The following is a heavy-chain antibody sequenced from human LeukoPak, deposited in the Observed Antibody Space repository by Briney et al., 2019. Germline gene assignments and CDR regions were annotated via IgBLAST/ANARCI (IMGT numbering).Heavy chain of an antibody. J-gene: IGHJ6*03. Sequence: PGGSLRLSCAASGFTFSYYCMSWVRQAPGKGLEWVANIKQDGSEKYYVDSVKGRFTISRDNAKNSLYLQMNSLRAEDTAVYYCARDLGHGDYYYYMDVWGKGTTVTVCS. CDR3: ARDLGHGDYYYYMDV. D-gene: IGHD4-17*01. V-gene: IGHV3-7*01. CDR2: IKQDGSEK. CDR1: GFTFSYYC.